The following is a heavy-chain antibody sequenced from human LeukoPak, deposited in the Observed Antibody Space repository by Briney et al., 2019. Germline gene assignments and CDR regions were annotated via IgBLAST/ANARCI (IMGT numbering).Heavy chain of an antibody. Sequence: GGSLRLSCAASGFTVNSNCMTWVRQAPGKGLHWVSVIYSGGKTYYADSVKGRFTISRDNSRNTLYLQMNSLRAEDTAVYYCARDLHPFSSIANGMDVWGQGTTVTVSS. D-gene: IGHD2/OR15-2a*01. CDR2: IYSGGKT. V-gene: IGHV3-66*01. J-gene: IGHJ6*02. CDR1: GFTVNSNC. CDR3: ARDLHPFSSIANGMDV.